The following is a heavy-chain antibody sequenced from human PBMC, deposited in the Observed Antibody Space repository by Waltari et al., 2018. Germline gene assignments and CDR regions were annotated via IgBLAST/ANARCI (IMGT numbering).Heavy chain of an antibody. CDR2: ISSSSSFI. D-gene: IGHD1-26*01. Sequence: EVQLVESGGGLVQPGGSLRLSCAASGFSFSSYNMNWVRQAPGKGLEWISYISSSSSFIKYTDSVTGRFTISRDNAKNTLYLQMNSLRAEDTAVYYCTRDAGRREDFWGQGTLVTVSS. CDR1: GFSFSSYN. CDR3: TRDAGRREDF. J-gene: IGHJ4*02. V-gene: IGHV3-48*04.